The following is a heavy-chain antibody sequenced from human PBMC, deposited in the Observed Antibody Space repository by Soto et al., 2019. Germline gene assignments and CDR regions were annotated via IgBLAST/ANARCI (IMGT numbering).Heavy chain of an antibody. CDR2: IKSKIDGGTS. Sequence: GGSLRLSCGASGFTLSHAWMNWVRQAPGKGLEWVGRIKSKIDGGTSDYAAPVKGRFSISRDDSKDTLFLQMNSLKTEDTAVYFCATMGHCSNGVCSYYYYGMDVWGLGTTVTV. CDR1: GFTLSHAW. J-gene: IGHJ6*02. D-gene: IGHD2-8*01. CDR3: ATMGHCSNGVCSYYYYGMDV. V-gene: IGHV3-15*07.